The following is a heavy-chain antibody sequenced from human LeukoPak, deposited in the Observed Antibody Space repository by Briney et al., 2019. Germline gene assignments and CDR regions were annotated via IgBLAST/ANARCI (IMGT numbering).Heavy chain of an antibody. J-gene: IGHJ4*02. CDR3: AREISSYYYGSGSVDY. Sequence: GGSLRLSCAASGFTFSSYWMSWVRQAPGKGLEWVANIKQDGSDKYYVDSVKGRFTISRDNAKNSLYLQMNSLRAEDTAVYYCAREISSYYYGSGSVDYWGQGTLVTVSS. CDR1: GFTFSSYW. CDR2: IKQDGSDK. D-gene: IGHD3-10*01. V-gene: IGHV3-7*01.